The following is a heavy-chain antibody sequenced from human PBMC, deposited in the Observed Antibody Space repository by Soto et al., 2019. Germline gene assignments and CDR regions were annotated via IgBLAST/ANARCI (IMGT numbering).Heavy chain of an antibody. CDR2: ISGSGGTT. D-gene: IGHD1-7*01. V-gene: IGHV3-23*01. CDR3: AKAPRWTGTSRY. CDR1: GFTFSSYA. J-gene: IGHJ4*02. Sequence: WWSLRLSCLASGFTFSSYAMSWCRQAPGKGLEWVSAISGSGGTTYYADSVRDRFSISRDNPKNTLYLQMNSLRAEDTAVYYCAKAPRWTGTSRYWGQGTLVTVSS.